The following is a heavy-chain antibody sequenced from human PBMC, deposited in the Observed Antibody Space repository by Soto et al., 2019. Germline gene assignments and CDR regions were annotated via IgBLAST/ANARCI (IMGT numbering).Heavy chain of an antibody. CDR1: GYSFTSYW. CDR2: IYPGDSDT. Sequence: GESLKISCKGSGYSFTSYWIGWVRQMPGKGLEWMGIIYPGDSDTRYSPSFQGQVTISADKSISTAYLQWSSLKASDTAMYYCARSRHTYSSSWYDAFDIWGQRTTVTVSS. J-gene: IGHJ3*02. V-gene: IGHV5-51*01. D-gene: IGHD6-13*01. CDR3: ARSRHTYSSSWYDAFDI.